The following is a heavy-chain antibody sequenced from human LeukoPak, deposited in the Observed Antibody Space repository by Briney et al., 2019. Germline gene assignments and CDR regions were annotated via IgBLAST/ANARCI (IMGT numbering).Heavy chain of an antibody. CDR3: AREERGMDV. Sequence: PGGSLRLSCAASGFTFSDYYMSWIRQVPGKGLEWVSDISSSSRYANYADSVKGRFTISRDNAKNTLYLQMNSLRAEDTAVYYCAREERGMDVWGQGTTVTVSS. CDR1: GFTFSDYY. V-gene: IGHV3-11*06. CDR2: ISSSSRYA. J-gene: IGHJ6*02.